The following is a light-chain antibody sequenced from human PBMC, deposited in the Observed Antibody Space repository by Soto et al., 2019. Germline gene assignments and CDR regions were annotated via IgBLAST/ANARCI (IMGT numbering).Light chain of an antibody. J-gene: IGLJ2*01. CDR3: PAFGSRLGCSV. CDR2: GNS. V-gene: IGLV1-40*01. CDR1: SSNIGAGYD. Sequence: QSVLTQPPSVSGAPGQRVTISCTGSSSNIGAGYDVHWYQQLPGTAPKLLIYGNSNRPSGVPDRFSGSKSGTSASLAITGLQAGDWADYYRPAFGSRLGCSVIGGGAQPAVL.